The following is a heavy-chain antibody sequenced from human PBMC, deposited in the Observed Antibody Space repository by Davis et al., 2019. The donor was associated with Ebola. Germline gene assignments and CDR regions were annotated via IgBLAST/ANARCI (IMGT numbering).Heavy chain of an antibody. CDR1: GYSIRNDVN. V-gene: IGHV4-38-2*02. CDR3: ARRTKVEGFWSAYITH. J-gene: IGHJ4*02. Sequence: GALRLSCTVSGYSIRNDVNWDWIRQSPAKGLEWIASIHYSGRTHYNPSLQSRVTISMDTSKSQFSLSLTSVTAADTAVYYCARRTKVEGFWSAYITHWAPGTLVTVSS. CDR2: IHYSGRT. D-gene: IGHD3-3*01.